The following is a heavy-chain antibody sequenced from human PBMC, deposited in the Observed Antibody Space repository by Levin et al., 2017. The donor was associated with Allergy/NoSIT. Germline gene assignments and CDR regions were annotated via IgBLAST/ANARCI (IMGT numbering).Heavy chain of an antibody. J-gene: IGHJ4*02. Sequence: GGSLRLSCAASGFTFSSYAMHWVRQAPGKGLEWVAVISYDGSNKYYADSVKGRFTISRDNSKNTLYLQMNSLRAEDTAVYYCAAMVPFDYWGQGTLVTVSS. V-gene: IGHV3-30-3*01. CDR3: AAMVPFDY. CDR1: GFTFSSYA. CDR2: ISYDGSNK. D-gene: IGHD5-18*01.